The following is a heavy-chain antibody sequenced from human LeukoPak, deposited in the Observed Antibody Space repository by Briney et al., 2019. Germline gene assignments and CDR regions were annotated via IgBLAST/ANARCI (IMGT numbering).Heavy chain of an antibody. V-gene: IGHV4-61*02. Sequence: SQTLSLTCTVSGDSISSGSYYWTWIRQPAGKGLEWIGRIYTTGNTNYNPSLKSRVTISVDTSKNQFSLKLSSVTAADTAVYYCAKGEYYDSSGYYGKYNWLDLWGQGTLVTVSS. D-gene: IGHD3-22*01. CDR1: GDSISSGSYY. CDR2: IYTTGNT. J-gene: IGHJ5*02. CDR3: AKGEYYDSSGYYGKYNWLDL.